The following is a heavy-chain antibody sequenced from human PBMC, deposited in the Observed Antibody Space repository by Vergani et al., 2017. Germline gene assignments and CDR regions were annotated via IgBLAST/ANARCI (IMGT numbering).Heavy chain of an antibody. CDR1: GGSITSVGYY. V-gene: IGHV4-31*03. D-gene: IGHD1-26*01. J-gene: IGHJ4*02. CDR2: IYYSGST. CDR3: ARVNRGSYRD. Sequence: QVQLQESGPGLVTPSQPLSLPFPFSGGSITSVGYYWSWIRQHPGKGLEWIGYIYYSGSTYDNPSLKSRVTISVDTAKNQFSLKLSSVTAADTAVYYCARVNRGSYRDWGQGTLVTVSS.